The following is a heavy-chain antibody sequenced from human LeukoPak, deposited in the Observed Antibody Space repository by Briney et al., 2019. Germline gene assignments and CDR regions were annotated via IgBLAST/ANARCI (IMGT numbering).Heavy chain of an antibody. CDR1: GGSFSGYY. J-gene: IGHJ4*02. V-gene: IGHV4-34*01. Sequence: SETLSLTCAVYGGSFSGYYWSWIRQPPGKGLEWIGEINHSGSTNYNPSLKSRVTISVDTSKNQFSLKLSSVTAADTAVYYCARGWSYSYGYDYWGQGTLVTVSS. D-gene: IGHD5-18*01. CDR2: INHSGST. CDR3: ARGWSYSYGYDY.